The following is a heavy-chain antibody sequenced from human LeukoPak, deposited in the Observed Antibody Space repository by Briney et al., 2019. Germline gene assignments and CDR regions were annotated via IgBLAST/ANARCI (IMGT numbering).Heavy chain of an antibody. J-gene: IGHJ4*01. CDR2: ISRKGDNT. CDR1: GFTFSAYD. V-gene: IGHV3-23*01. CDR3: AKDRGSYYYGLDY. D-gene: IGHD3-10*01. Sequence: GGSLRLSCDASGFTFSAYDMTWVRQAPGKGLEWVSFISRKGDNTYYAESVKGRFTISRDNSKNTLFLQMNSLRAEDTALYYCAKDRGSYYYGLDYWGQGTLVTVSS.